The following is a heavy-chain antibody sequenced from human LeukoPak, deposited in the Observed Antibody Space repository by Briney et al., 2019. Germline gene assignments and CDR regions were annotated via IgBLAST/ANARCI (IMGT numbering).Heavy chain of an antibody. CDR3: AKEGGGSYPDFDY. CDR2: ISSDGGST. J-gene: IGHJ4*02. Sequence: GGSLRLSCAASGFTFSSYPMHWVRQFPGKGLESVSAISSDGGSTYYGSSVKGRFTISRDNAKNSLYLQMNSLRAEDTALYYCAKEGGGSYPDFDYWGQGTLVTVSS. CDR1: GFTFSSYP. D-gene: IGHD1-26*01. V-gene: IGHV3-64*01.